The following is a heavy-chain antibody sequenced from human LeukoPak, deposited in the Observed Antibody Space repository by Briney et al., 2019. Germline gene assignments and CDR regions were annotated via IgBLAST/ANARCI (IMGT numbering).Heavy chain of an antibody. V-gene: IGHV3-48*02. CDR3: VRGDQEASEPAFDY. Sequence: GGSLRLSCAASGFTFSSYNMNWVRQAPGKGLEWASYISSSSNTIYYADSMKGRFTISRDNAKNSLYLQMNSLRDEDTAVYYCVRGDQEASEPAFDYWGQGTLVTVSS. J-gene: IGHJ4*02. D-gene: IGHD1-14*01. CDR1: GFTFSSYN. CDR2: ISSSSNTI.